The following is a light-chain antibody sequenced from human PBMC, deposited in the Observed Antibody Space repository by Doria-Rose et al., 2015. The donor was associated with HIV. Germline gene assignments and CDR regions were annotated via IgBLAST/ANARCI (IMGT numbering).Light chain of an antibody. CDR3: QQYYSYPPA. CDR1: QDISNY. CDR2: AAS. J-gene: IGKJ1*01. V-gene: IGKV1-8*01. Sequence: RMTQSPSSLSASTGDRVTITCRASQDISNYLAWYQQKPGKAPKLLIYAASTLQSGVPSRFSGSGSGTDFTLTISYLQSEDFATYYCQQYYSYPPAFGQGTKVEVK.